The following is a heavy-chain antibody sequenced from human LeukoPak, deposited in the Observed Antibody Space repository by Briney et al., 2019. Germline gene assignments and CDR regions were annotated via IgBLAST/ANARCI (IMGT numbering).Heavy chain of an antibody. D-gene: IGHD3-9*01. V-gene: IGHV3-21*01. J-gene: IGHJ6*02. CDR3: AREPPMSPWRRYFDWSPGGYGIHV. CDR2: IRNTGSDI. CDR1: GFTFSTSN. Sequence: PGGSLRLSCAASGFTFSTSNMNWVRQAPGKGLEWVSSIRNTGSDIYYADSVKGRFTISRDNARNSLSLQMNSLRAEDTAVYYCAREPPMSPWRRYFDWSPGGYGIHVWGQGTTVTVSS.